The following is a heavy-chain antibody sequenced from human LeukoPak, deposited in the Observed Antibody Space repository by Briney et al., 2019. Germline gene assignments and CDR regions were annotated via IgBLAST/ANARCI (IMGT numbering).Heavy chain of an antibody. CDR1: GFTFNSYG. Sequence: GGSLRLSCAASGFTFNSYGMHWVRQAPGKGLEWVAYISYDGSKIYHADSVKGRFTISRDNSKNTLYGQMISLGPEDTAVYYCAKGGSASYYGCWSQGTLVTVSS. CDR2: ISYDGSKI. CDR3: AKGGSASYYGC. V-gene: IGHV3-30*02. D-gene: IGHD6-19*01. J-gene: IGHJ4*02.